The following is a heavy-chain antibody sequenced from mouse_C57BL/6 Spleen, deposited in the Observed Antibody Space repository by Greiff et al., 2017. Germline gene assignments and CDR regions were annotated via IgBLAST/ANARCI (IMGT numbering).Heavy chain of an antibody. D-gene: IGHD2-5*01. CDR2: IHPNSGST. CDR3: ARQGYSKNWYFDV. V-gene: IGHV1-64*01. Sequence: QVQLQQPGAELVKPGASVKLSCKASGYTFTSYWMHWVKQRPGQGLEWIGMIHPNSGSTNYNEKFKSKATLTVDKSSSTAYMQLSSLTSEYSAVYYCARQGYSKNWYFDVWGTGTTVTVSS. CDR1: GYTFTSYW. J-gene: IGHJ1*03.